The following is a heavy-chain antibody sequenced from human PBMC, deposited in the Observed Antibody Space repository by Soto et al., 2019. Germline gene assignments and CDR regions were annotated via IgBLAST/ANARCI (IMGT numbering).Heavy chain of an antibody. Sequence: QVQLVQSGGEVRKPGASVKVSCKASGDTITNYGISWVRQAPGQGLEWMGWISFYNGNTKYAQNLQGRVTLTTDTSTSTAYMEVRSLRSDDTAVYYCASATSIAVAGKESWGQGTLVTVSS. CDR1: GDTITNYG. CDR3: ASATSIAVAGKES. CDR2: ISFYNGNT. V-gene: IGHV1-18*01. J-gene: IGHJ4*02. D-gene: IGHD6-19*01.